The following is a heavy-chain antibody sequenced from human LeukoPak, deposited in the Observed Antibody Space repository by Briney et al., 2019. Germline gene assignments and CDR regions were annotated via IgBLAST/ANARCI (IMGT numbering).Heavy chain of an antibody. V-gene: IGHV3-48*03. D-gene: IGHD4-17*01. CDR3: ATEDHDYGDYGYFQH. Sequence: PGGSLRLSCAASGFTFSSYEMNWVRQAPGKGLEWVSYISSSGSTIYYADSVKGRFTISRDSAKNSLYLQMNSLRAEDTAVYYCATEDHDYGDYGYFQHWGQGTLVTVSS. CDR1: GFTFSSYE. J-gene: IGHJ1*01. CDR2: ISSSGSTI.